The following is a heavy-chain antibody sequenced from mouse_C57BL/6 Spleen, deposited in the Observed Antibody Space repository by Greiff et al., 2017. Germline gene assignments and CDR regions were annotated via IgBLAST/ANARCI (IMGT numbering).Heavy chain of an antibody. J-gene: IGHJ2*01. CDR1: GYSITSGYY. CDR2: ISYDGSN. V-gene: IGHV3-6*01. D-gene: IGHD2-1*01. Sequence: ESGPGLVKPSQSLSLTCSVTGYSITSGYYWNWIRQFPGNKLEWMGYISYDGSNNYNPSLKNRISITRDTSKNQLFLKLNSVTTEDTATYYCARAQLLYYFDYWGQGTTLTVSS. CDR3: ARAQLLYYFDY.